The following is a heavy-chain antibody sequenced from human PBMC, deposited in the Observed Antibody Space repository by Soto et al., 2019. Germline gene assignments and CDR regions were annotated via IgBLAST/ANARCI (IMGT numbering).Heavy chain of an antibody. CDR3: AKDKGPYYDFWSGQRWFDP. V-gene: IGHV3-30*18. CDR1: GFTFSTHG. Sequence: GSLRLSCAASGFTFSTHGMHWVRQPPGKGPEWVAVISHDGSKKYYVESVEGRFSISRDNSKSIVHLQMNNVRTEDTAVYYCAKDKGPYYDFWSGQRWFDPWGQGTLVTVSS. CDR2: ISHDGSKK. D-gene: IGHD3-3*01. J-gene: IGHJ5*02.